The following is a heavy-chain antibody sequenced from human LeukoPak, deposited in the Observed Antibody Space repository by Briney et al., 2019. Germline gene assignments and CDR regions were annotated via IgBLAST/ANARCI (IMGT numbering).Heavy chain of an antibody. Sequence: ASVKVPCKASGYTFTGYYMHWVRQAPGQGLEWMGWINPNSGGTNYAQKFQGRVTMTRDTSISTAYMELSRLRSDDTAVYYCAREGGGKRDAFDIWGQGTMVTVSS. CDR1: GYTFTGYY. J-gene: IGHJ3*02. V-gene: IGHV1-2*02. D-gene: IGHD4-23*01. CDR3: AREGGGKRDAFDI. CDR2: INPNSGGT.